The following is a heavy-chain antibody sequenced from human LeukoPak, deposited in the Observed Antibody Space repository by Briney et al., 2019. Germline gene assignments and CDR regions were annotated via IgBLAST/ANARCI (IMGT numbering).Heavy chain of an antibody. J-gene: IGHJ5*02. D-gene: IGHD3-3*01. CDR3: ASAIYLWSGYYTGWFDP. CDR1: GFTFSSYG. Sequence: GGSLRLSCAASGFTFSSYGMHWVRQAPGKGLEWVANIKQDGSEKYYVDSVKGRFTISRDNAKNSLYLQMNSLRAEDTAVYYCASAIYLWSGYYTGWFDPWGQGTLVTVSS. CDR2: IKQDGSEK. V-gene: IGHV3-7*01.